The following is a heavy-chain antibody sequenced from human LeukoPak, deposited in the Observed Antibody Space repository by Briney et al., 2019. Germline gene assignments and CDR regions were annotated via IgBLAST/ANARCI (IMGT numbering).Heavy chain of an antibody. Sequence: ASVKVSCKASGGTFSSYAISWVRQAPGQGLEWMGGITPIFGTANYAQKFQGRVTITPDESTSTAYMELSSLRSEDTAVYYCARIMVHGGGYWGQGTLVTVSS. CDR3: ARIMVHGGGY. D-gene: IGHD2-8*01. CDR2: ITPIFGTA. J-gene: IGHJ4*02. V-gene: IGHV1-69*13. CDR1: GGTFSSYA.